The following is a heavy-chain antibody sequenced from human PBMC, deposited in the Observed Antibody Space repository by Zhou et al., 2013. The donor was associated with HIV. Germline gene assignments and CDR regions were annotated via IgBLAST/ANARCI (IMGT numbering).Heavy chain of an antibody. V-gene: IGHV1-69*05. D-gene: IGHD7-27*01. CDR1: GVTFSTYG. CDR2: LIPIFHRP. J-gene: IGHJ2*01. Sequence: QVQLVQSGAEVKMPGSSVKVSCKASGVTFSTYGISWVRQAPGQRPEWIGGLIPIFHRPNSAQHFQGRVTFTTDESTSTAYMELSSLRSEDTAIYYCAREPTGEYWYFDLWGRGTLVTVSS. CDR3: AREPTGEYWYFDL.